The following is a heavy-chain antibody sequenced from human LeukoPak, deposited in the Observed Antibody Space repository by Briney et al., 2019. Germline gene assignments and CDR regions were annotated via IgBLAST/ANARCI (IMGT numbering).Heavy chain of an antibody. V-gene: IGHV3-48*01. CDR3: ARVIHRQTYYFDY. Sequence: GGSLRLSCPASGFGFSGYSMTWVRQGPGKGLEWISYIGTSSGTTYYAASVNGRFSISRDNAENTLYLQMNSLRAEDTGIYYCARVIHRQTYYFDYWGRGTLVTVSS. CDR2: IGTSSGTT. J-gene: IGHJ4*02. D-gene: IGHD5-18*01. CDR1: GFGFSGYS.